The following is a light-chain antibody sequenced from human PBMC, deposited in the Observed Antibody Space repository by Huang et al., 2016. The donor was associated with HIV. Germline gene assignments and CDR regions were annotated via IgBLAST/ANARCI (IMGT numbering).Light chain of an antibody. V-gene: IGKV1-39*01. J-gene: IGKJ1*01. Sequence: DIQMTQSPSSLSASVGDRVTITCRASQSISSYLNWYQQKPGKAPKLLIYAASSLQSVVPSRCSGSRSGTDFTLTISSLQPEDFATYYCQQSYSTPPRTFGQGTKVEIK. CDR2: AAS. CDR1: QSISSY. CDR3: QQSYSTPPRT.